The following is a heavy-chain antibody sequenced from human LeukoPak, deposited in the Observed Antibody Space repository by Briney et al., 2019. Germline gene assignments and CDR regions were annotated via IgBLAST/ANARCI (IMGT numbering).Heavy chain of an antibody. V-gene: IGHV1-8*01. D-gene: IGHD1-26*01. CDR3: ARVAGSIDY. Sequence: EASVKVSCKASGYTFTNYDINWVRQATGQGLEWMGWMGTSSGNTGYAQKFQGRLTMTRDTSITTVYMELSSLRSDDTAVYYCARVAGSIDYWGQGTLVTVSS. CDR2: MGTSSGNT. J-gene: IGHJ4*02. CDR1: GYTFTNYD.